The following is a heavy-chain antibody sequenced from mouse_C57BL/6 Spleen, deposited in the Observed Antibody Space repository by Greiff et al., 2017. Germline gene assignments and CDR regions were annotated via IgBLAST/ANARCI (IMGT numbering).Heavy chain of an antibody. V-gene: IGHV5-4*01. J-gene: IGHJ2*01. D-gene: IGHD1-1*01. CDR3: ARDTITTVGYFDY. CDR1: GFTFSSYA. Sequence: EVQGVESGGGLVKPGGSLKLSCAASGFTFSSYAMSWVRQTPEKRLEWVATISDGGSYTYYPDNVKGRFTISRDKAKNNLYLQMSHLKSEDTAMYYCARDTITTVGYFDYWGQGTTLTVSS. CDR2: ISDGGSYT.